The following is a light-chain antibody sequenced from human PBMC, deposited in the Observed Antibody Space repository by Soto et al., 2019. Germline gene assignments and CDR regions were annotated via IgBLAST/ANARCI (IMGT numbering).Light chain of an antibody. CDR3: QHSYSTPLT. J-gene: IGKJ4*01. V-gene: IGKV1-39*01. CDR1: QSISSY. Sequence: DIQMTQSPSSLSASVGDRVTITCRASQSISSYLNWYQQKPGKASKLLIYAASSLQSGVPSRFSGTAAGTDFTLIIRSLQPENFAKYYSQHSYSTPLTFGGGTKVDIK. CDR2: AAS.